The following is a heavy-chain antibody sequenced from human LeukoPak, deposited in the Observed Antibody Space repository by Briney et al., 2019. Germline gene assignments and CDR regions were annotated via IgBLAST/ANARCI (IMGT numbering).Heavy chain of an antibody. V-gene: IGHV4-39*07. CDR3: AKRSRVVVVKYYFDN. Sequence: SETLSLTCTVSGGSISSYYWSWIRQPPGKGLEWIGSIYYSGSTYYNPSLKSRVTISVDTSKNQFSVKLTSVTAADTAVYYCAKRSRVVVVKYYFDNWGQGTLVTVSS. D-gene: IGHD3-22*01. J-gene: IGHJ4*02. CDR2: IYYSGST. CDR1: GGSISSYY.